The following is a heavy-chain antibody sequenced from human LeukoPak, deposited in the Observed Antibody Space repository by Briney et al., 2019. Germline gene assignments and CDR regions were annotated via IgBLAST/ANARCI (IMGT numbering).Heavy chain of an antibody. CDR2: LIPTLGTG. J-gene: IGHJ3*02. CDR1: GGTFNYYA. Sequence: ASVKVSCKASGGTFNYYAVSWVRQVPGQGLEWVGGLIPTLGTGNYSPKFQGRVTITADESRTTVYMEMNSLKSEDTAAYYCATDTVIPKVDVFDIWGQGTMVSVTS. D-gene: IGHD4-17*01. CDR3: ATDTVIPKVDVFDI. V-gene: IGHV1-69*13.